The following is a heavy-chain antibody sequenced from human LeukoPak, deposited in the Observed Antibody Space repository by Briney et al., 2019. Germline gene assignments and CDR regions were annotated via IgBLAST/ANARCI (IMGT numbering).Heavy chain of an antibody. V-gene: IGHV1-18*01. CDR2: ISAYNGNT. Sequence: ASVTVSCTASGYTFTSYGISWVRQAPGQGLEWMGWISAYNGNTNYAQKLQGRVTMTTDTSTSTAYMELRSLRSDDTAVYYCARELYSSGYYYHFDYWGQGTLVTVSS. J-gene: IGHJ4*02. CDR1: GYTFTSYG. CDR3: ARELYSSGYYYHFDY. D-gene: IGHD3-22*01.